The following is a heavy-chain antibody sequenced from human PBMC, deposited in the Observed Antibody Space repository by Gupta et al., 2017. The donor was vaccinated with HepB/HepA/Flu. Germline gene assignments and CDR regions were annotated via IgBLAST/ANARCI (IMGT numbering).Heavy chain of an antibody. D-gene: IGHD6-19*01. CDR3: ARSPSGWFSLDL. V-gene: IGHV3-64*01. J-gene: IGHJ5*02. Sequence: EVQLVESGGGLIQPGGPLRLSCAAIGFNFNNYPMHWVRQAPGKGLEYVSSISPKGDSTHYAMPVAGRVTISRDNSKSTLYLQVGSLSDEDGGVYYCARSPSGWFSLDLWGQGTLVAGSS. CDR1: GFNFNNYP. CDR2: ISPKGDST.